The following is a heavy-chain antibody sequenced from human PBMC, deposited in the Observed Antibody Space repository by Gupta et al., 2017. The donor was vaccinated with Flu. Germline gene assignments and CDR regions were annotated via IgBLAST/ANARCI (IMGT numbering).Heavy chain of an antibody. Sequence: QVQLVQSGAEVMKPGASVKVSCKASGYTFIMYSITWVRQAPGQGLEWIGWISGYNGNTNYAQKFQGRGTITTDTSTSAAYMELRSLRSDDTAMYYCARDMGTGTTLWFDPWGQGTLVTVSS. CDR3: ARDMGTGTTLWFDP. CDR2: ISGYNGNT. D-gene: IGHD1-7*01. J-gene: IGHJ5*02. V-gene: IGHV1-18*01. CDR1: GYTFIMYS.